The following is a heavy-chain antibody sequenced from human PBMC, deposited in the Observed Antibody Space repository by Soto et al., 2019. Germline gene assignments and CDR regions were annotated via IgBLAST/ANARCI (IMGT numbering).Heavy chain of an antibody. Sequence: QVHLVESGGGVVQPGRCLRLSCEGSGFSFSNYGIHWVRQAPGKGLEWVAVISHDGNSHHLADSVRGRFTISRDNSKNTVFLHMTSLRREDSAVYHCVKAQERSAQYFAVVITAFDFWGQGTMVTVSS. CDR2: ISHDGNSH. J-gene: IGHJ3*01. CDR1: GFSFSNYG. CDR3: VKAQERSAQYFAVVITAFDF. V-gene: IGHV3-30*18. D-gene: IGHD3-22*01.